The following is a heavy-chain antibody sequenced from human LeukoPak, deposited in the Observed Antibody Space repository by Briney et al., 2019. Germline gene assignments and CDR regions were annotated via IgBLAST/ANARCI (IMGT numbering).Heavy chain of an antibody. CDR2: INHSGST. Sequence: KASETLPLTCAVYGGSFSGYYWSWIRQPPGKGLEWIGEINHSGSTNYNPSLKSRVTISVDTSKNQFSLKLSSVTAADTAVYYCARKYWRPIVVVIRTPGYFDLWGRGTLVTVSS. CDR1: GGSFSGYY. D-gene: IGHD3-22*01. J-gene: IGHJ2*01. V-gene: IGHV4-34*01. CDR3: ARKYWRPIVVVIRTPGYFDL.